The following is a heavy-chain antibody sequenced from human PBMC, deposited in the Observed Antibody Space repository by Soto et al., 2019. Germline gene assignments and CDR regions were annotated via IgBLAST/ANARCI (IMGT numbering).Heavy chain of an antibody. D-gene: IGHD4-17*01. CDR2: IYYSGST. CDR1: GYSISSSNW. Sequence: QVQLQESGPGLVKPADTLSHTGAVSGYSISSSNWWGWIRHPPGKGLEWIGYIYYSGSTYYNPSLKSRVTMSVDTSKNQFSLKLSSVTAVDTAVYYCARKNGVLDAFDIWGQGTMVTVSS. CDR3: ARKNGVLDAFDI. J-gene: IGHJ3*02. V-gene: IGHV4-28*01.